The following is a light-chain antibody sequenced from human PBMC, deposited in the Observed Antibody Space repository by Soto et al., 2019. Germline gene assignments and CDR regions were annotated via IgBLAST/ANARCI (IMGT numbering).Light chain of an antibody. CDR3: QQYGSLLWT. Sequence: EIVLTQSPGTLSLSPGARATLSCRASQSVSSSYLAWYQQKPGQAPRLLIYGASSRSTGIPDRFSGSGSGTEFTLTISRLEPEYFAVYYCQQYGSLLWTFGQGTKVEIK. CDR2: GAS. J-gene: IGKJ1*01. V-gene: IGKV3-20*01. CDR1: QSVSSSY.